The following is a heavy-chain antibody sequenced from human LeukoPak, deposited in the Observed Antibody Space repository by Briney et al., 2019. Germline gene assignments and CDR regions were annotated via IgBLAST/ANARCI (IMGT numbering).Heavy chain of an antibody. CDR1: GGTFSSYA. D-gene: IGHD2-2*01. CDR2: IIPIFGTA. V-gene: IGHV1-69*05. J-gene: IGHJ4*02. CDR3: ARDQCPYFSSTSRPFDY. Sequence: SVKVSCKASGGTFSSYAISWVRQAPGQGLEWMGGIIPIFGTANYAQKFQGRVTITTDGSTSTAYMELSSLRSEDTAVYYCARDQCPYFSSTSRPFDYWGQGTLVTVSS.